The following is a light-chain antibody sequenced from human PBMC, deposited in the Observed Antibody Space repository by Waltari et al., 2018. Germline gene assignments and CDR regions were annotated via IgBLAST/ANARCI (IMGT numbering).Light chain of an antibody. CDR3: QQLNSFPYT. CDR2: AAS. J-gene: IGKJ2*01. V-gene: IGKV1-9*01. CDR1: QGISSY. Sequence: DIQLTQSPSFLSASVGDRVTITCRASQGISSYLAWYQQKPGEAPKPLISAASALQSGVPSRFSGSGSGTEFTLTISSLQPEDFATYYCQQLNSFPYTFGQGTKLDIK.